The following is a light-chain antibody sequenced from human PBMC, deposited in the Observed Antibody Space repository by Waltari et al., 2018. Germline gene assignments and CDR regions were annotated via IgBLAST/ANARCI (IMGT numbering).Light chain of an antibody. Sequence: EIVLTQSPATLSLSPGERATLSCRASQSLDNYLSWYQQNPGQVPRLLISDASNRATGIPARFRGSRSGADFTLIISSLEPEDFAVYYCHQRSNWPLTFGGGTKVEIK. CDR2: DAS. J-gene: IGKJ4*01. V-gene: IGKV3-11*01. CDR1: QSLDNY. CDR3: HQRSNWPLT.